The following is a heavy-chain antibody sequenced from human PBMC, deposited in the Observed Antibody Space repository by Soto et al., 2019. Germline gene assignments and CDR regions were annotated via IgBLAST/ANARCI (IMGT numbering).Heavy chain of an antibody. D-gene: IGHD3-10*01. V-gene: IGHV1-69*02. J-gene: IGHJ4*02. CDR2: VNPILSLS. Sequence: QVQLVQSGAEVKRPGSSVKFSCKASGDTFSFYSINWVRQAPGLGLEWMGRVNPILSLSNYAQRFQGRVTMTADKSTSTAYMVLSSLTSEDTAIFYCATSYGSGYRAFDYWGQGAQVIVSS. CDR3: ATSYGSGYRAFDY. CDR1: GDTFSFYS.